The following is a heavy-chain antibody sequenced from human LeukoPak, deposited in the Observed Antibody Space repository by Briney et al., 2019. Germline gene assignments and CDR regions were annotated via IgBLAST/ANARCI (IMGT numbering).Heavy chain of an antibody. D-gene: IGHD2-15*01. V-gene: IGHV4-39*07. CDR1: GGSISSSSYY. CDR2: IYHSGST. CDR3: ARGLGVVVAFDI. Sequence: PSETLSLTCTVSGGSISSSSYYWGWIRQPPGKGLEWIGSIYHSGSTYYNPSLKSRVTISVDTSRNQFSLKLSSVTAADTAVYYCARGLGVVVAFDIWGQGTMVTVSS. J-gene: IGHJ3*02.